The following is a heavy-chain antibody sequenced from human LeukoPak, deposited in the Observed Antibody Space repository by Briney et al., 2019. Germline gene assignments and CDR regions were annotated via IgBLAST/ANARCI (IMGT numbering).Heavy chain of an antibody. J-gene: IGHJ5*02. Sequence: GESLRISCKGSGYSFTSYWISWVRQMPGRGLECRGMIDPSDSYTNYCPSFQGHVTISADKSLSTANPPWSCLQASDPAMYYCARHFKTYSSSWDNWSDPWGQGTLVTVSS. CDR3: ARHFKTYSSSWDNWSDP. D-gene: IGHD6-13*01. CDR1: GYSFTSYW. V-gene: IGHV5-10-1*01. CDR2: IDPSDSYT.